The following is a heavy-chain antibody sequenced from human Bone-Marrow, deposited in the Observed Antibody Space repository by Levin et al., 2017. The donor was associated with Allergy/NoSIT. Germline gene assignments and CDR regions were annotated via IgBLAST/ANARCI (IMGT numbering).Heavy chain of an antibody. CDR1: GGSLSDNY. CDR2: VNHGGNT. Sequence: ASETLSLTCAVYGGSLSDNYWSWIRQTPGKGLEWIGEVNHGGNTNYKPSLKSRVTISVDTSKNQFSLKLRIVTAADMAVYYCARGRGDYGGYNNYFDYWGQGTLVTVSS. V-gene: IGHV4-34*01. D-gene: IGHD4-17*01. J-gene: IGHJ4*02. CDR3: ARGRGDYGGYNNYFDY.